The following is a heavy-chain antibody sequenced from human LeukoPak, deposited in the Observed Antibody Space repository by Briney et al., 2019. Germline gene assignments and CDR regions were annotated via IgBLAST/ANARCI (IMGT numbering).Heavy chain of an antibody. V-gene: IGHV3-30*02. Sequence: GGSLRLSCAASGFTFSSYGMHWVRQAPGKGLEWVAFIRYDGSNKYYADSVKGRFTISRDNSKNTLYLQMNSLRAEDTAVYYCAKVKVWFGDYFDYWGQETLVTVSS. D-gene: IGHD3-10*01. J-gene: IGHJ4*02. CDR2: IRYDGSNK. CDR3: AKVKVWFGDYFDY. CDR1: GFTFSSYG.